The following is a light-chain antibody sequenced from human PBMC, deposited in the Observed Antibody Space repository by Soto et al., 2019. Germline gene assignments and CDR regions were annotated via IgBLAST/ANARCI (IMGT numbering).Light chain of an antibody. CDR1: QSVSSSY. CDR3: QQYGSSPLT. CDR2: GAS. V-gene: IGKV3-20*01. J-gene: IGKJ4*01. Sequence: EIVLTQSPGTLSLSPGERATLSCRASQSVSSSYLAWYQQKPGQAPRLLIYGASSRATGIPDRLSGSGSGTGFTLTISRLEPEDFAVYYCQQYGSSPLTFGGGTKVDI.